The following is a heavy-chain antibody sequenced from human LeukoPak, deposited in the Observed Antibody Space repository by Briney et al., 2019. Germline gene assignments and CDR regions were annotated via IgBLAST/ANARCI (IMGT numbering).Heavy chain of an antibody. CDR2: FDPEDGET. J-gene: IGHJ3*02. Sequence: ASVKVSCKVSGYTLTELSMHWVRQAPGKGLEWMGGFDPEDGETIYAQKFQGRVTMTEDTSTDTAYMELSSLRSGDAAVYYCATDPPNWNDGWAPHDAFDIWGQGTMVTVSS. D-gene: IGHD1-1*01. CDR1: GYTLTELS. CDR3: ATDPPNWNDGWAPHDAFDI. V-gene: IGHV1-24*01.